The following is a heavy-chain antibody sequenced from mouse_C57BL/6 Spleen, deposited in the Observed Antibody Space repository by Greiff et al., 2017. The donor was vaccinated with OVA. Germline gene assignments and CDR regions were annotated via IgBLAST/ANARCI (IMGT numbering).Heavy chain of an antibody. V-gene: IGHV1-53*01. D-gene: IGHD1-1*01. Sequence: QVQLKQSGTELVKPGASVKLSCKASGYTFTSYWMHWVKQRPGQGLEWIGNINPSNGGTNYNEKFKSKATLTVDKSSSTAYMQLSSLTSEDSAVYYCARGDYGSSDAMDYWGQGTSVTVSS. CDR3: ARGDYGSSDAMDY. J-gene: IGHJ4*01. CDR1: GYTFTSYW. CDR2: INPSNGGT.